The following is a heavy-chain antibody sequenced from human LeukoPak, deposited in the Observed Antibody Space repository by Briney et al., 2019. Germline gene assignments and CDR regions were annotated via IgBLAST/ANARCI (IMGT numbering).Heavy chain of an antibody. V-gene: IGHV3-23*01. J-gene: IGHJ4*02. CDR3: AKDRGGTYFVDF. Sequence: PGGSLRLSCAASGFTFSSYAMTWVRQAPGKGLEWVSVISGSGGSTYYADSVKGRFTISRDNSKNTLYLQMNSLRAEDTAVYYCAKDRGGTYFVDFWGQGTLVTVSS. CDR2: ISGSGGST. CDR1: GFTFSSYA. D-gene: IGHD1-26*01.